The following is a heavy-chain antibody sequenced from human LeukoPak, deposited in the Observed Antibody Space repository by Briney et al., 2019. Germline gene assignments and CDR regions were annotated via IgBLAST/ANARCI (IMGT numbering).Heavy chain of an antibody. Sequence: GGSLRLSCAASGFTFDDYGMHWVRQAPGKGLEWVSGISWNSGNIGYADSVKGRFTISRDNARNSLYLQMNSLRAEDTALYYCAKGKGSGSYYNKTPYYFYYWGQGTLVTVSS. CDR3: AKGKGSGSYYNKTPYYFYY. CDR1: GFTFDDYG. CDR2: ISWNSGNI. J-gene: IGHJ4*02. V-gene: IGHV3-9*01. D-gene: IGHD3-10*01.